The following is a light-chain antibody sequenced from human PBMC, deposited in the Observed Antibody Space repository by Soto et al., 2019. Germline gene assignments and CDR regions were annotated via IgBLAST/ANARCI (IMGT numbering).Light chain of an antibody. Sequence: EIVLTQSPGTLSLSPGERATLSCRASQSVSSSYIAWYQQKPGQAPRLLIYGASNRATGIPDRFSGGGSGTDFILTISRLEPEEFAVYYCQQYGSSPLFTFGPGTKVDVK. CDR2: GAS. V-gene: IGKV3-20*01. CDR1: QSVSSSY. J-gene: IGKJ3*01. CDR3: QQYGSSPLFT.